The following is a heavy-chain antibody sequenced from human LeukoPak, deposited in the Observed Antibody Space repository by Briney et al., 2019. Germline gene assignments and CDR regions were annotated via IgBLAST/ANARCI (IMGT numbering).Heavy chain of an antibody. CDR3: ARAGSGRSPDWFDP. CDR2: IIHDGSGT. CDR1: GFTFSVSW. J-gene: IGHJ5*02. V-gene: IGHV3-74*01. D-gene: IGHD1-26*01. Sequence: GGSLRLSCEASGFTFSVSWMHWVRQAPGKGPVWVSRIIHDGSGTTYADSVKGRFTISRDNAKNSLYLQMNSLRAEDTAVYYCARAGSGRSPDWFDPWGQGTLVTVSS.